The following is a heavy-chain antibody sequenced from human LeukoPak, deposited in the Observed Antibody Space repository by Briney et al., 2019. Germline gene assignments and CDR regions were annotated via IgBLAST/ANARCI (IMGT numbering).Heavy chain of an antibody. V-gene: IGHV4-39*01. Sequence: SETLSLTCTVSGGSISSGIYYWGWIRQPPGKGLEGIGSIYYSGNAYYNPSLKSRVTISVDTSKNQLSLKLNSVTAADTAVYYCARHVRQQLPPKAFDYWGQGTLVTVSS. J-gene: IGHJ4*02. CDR1: GGSISSGIYY. CDR2: IYYSGNA. D-gene: IGHD6-13*01. CDR3: ARHVRQQLPPKAFDY.